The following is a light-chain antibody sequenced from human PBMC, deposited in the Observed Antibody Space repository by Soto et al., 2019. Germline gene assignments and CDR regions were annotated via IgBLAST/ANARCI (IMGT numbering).Light chain of an antibody. Sequence: SYELAQPPSVSVAPGQTARITCGGNNIGRERVHWYQQRPGQAPLLVVYNDGDRPSGIPERFSGSNSGNTATLTISRVEAGDEADYYCQVWESSSDQYVFGTGTKLTVL. V-gene: IGLV3-21*02. CDR2: NDG. CDR3: QVWESSSDQYV. J-gene: IGLJ1*01. CDR1: NIGRER.